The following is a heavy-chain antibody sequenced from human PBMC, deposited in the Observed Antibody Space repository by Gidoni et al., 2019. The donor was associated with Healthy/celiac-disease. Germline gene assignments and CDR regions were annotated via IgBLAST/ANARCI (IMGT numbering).Heavy chain of an antibody. J-gene: IGHJ4*02. V-gene: IGHV4-61*07. Sequence: STNYNPSLKSRVTISVDTSKNQFSLKLSSVTAADTAVYYCAGHDYGDPTTLDYWGQGTLVTVSS. CDR3: AGHDYGDPTTLDY. D-gene: IGHD4-17*01. CDR2: ST.